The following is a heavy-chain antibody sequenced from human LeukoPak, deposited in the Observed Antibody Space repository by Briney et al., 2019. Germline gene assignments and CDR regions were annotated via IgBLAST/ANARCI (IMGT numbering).Heavy chain of an antibody. V-gene: IGHV3-21*01. D-gene: IGHD6-13*01. CDR1: GFTFSSYS. CDR3: ARFGQQLVPFDY. Sequence: GGSLRLSCAASGFTFSSYSMNWVRQAPGKGLEWVSSISSSSSYIYYADSVKGRFTISRDNAKNSLYLQMNSLRAEDTAVYYCARFGQQLVPFDYWGQGTLVTVSS. J-gene: IGHJ4*02. CDR2: ISSSSSYI.